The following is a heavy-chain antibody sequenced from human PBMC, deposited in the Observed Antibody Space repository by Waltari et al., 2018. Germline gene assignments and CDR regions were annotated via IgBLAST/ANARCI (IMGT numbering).Heavy chain of an antibody. CDR3: AKDGYSSSWYFFDY. V-gene: IGHV3-30*07. D-gene: IGHD6-13*01. Sequence: QVQLVESGGGVVQPGRSLRLSCAASGFTFSSYAMHWVRQAPGKGLEWVAVISYDGSNKYYADAVKGRFTISRDNSKNTLYLQMNSLRAEDTAVYYCAKDGYSSSWYFFDYWGQGTLVTVSS. CDR2: ISYDGSNK. J-gene: IGHJ4*02. CDR1: GFTFSSYA.